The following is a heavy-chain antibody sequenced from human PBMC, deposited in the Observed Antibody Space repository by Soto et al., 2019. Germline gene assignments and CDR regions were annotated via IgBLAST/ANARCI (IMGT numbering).Heavy chain of an antibody. J-gene: IGHJ3*02. Sequence: ASVKGACKASGYTFTGYYMHWVRQATGQGLEWMGWINPNSGGTNYAQKIQGWVNMTRDTSISTAYMELSRLRSDDTAVYYCARARGYYDSSGYYSDHAFDILGQGTLVTGSS. V-gene: IGHV1-2*04. CDR1: GYTFTGYY. CDR3: ARARGYYDSSGYYSDHAFDI. CDR2: INPNSGGT. D-gene: IGHD3-22*01.